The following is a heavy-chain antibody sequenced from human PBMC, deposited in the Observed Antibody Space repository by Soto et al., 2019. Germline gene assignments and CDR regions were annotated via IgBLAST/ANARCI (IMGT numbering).Heavy chain of an antibody. V-gene: IGHV3-33*01. CDR2: IWYDGSNK. D-gene: IGHD1-26*01. CDR1: GFTFSSYG. CDR3: ARDREKEVDY. Sequence: QVQLVESGGGVVQPGRSLRLSCAASGFTFSSYGMHWVRQAPGKGLEWVAVIWYDGSNKYYADSVKGRFTISRDNSKNTRYLQMNSLRAEDTAVYYCARDREKEVDYWGQGTLVTVSS. J-gene: IGHJ4*02.